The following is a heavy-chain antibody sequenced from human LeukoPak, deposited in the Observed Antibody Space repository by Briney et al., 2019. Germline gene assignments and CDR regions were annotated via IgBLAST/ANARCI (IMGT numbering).Heavy chain of an antibody. J-gene: IGHJ1*01. D-gene: IGHD1-26*01. CDR1: GYTLTELS. CDR3: ATATSYSGSYFQH. V-gene: IGHV1-24*01. Sequence: ASVKVSCKVSGYTLTELSMHWVRQAPGKGLEWMGGFDPEDGETIYAQKFQGRVTMTGDTSTDTAYMELSSLRSEDTAVYYCATATSYSGSYFQHWGQGTLVTVSS. CDR2: FDPEDGET.